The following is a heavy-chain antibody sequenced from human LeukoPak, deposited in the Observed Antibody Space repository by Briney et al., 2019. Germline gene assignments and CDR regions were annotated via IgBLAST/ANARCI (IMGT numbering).Heavy chain of an antibody. CDR2: INHSGST. CDR3: ARGRVSSSTWYSTYYYYFYMDV. D-gene: IGHD6-13*01. V-gene: IGHV4-34*01. J-gene: IGHJ6*03. CDR1: GGSFSGYY. Sequence: SETLSLTCAVYGGSFSGYYWSWIRQPPGKGLEWIGEINHSGSTNYNPSLKSRVTISVDTSKNQFSLKLSSVTAADTAVYFCARGRVSSSTWYSTYYYYFYMDVWGKGTTVTVSS.